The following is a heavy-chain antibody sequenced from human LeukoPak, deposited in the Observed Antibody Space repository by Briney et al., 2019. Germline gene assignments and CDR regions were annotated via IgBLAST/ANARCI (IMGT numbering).Heavy chain of an antibody. Sequence: PSETLSLTCAVYGGSFSGYYWSWIRQPPGKGQEWKGEINHSGSTNYNPSLKSRVTISVDTSKNQFSLKLSSVTAADTAVYYCARTAPYQLLSKRGYNWFDPWGQGTLVTVSS. CDR1: GGSFSGYY. J-gene: IGHJ5*01. V-gene: IGHV4-34*01. D-gene: IGHD2-2*01. CDR3: ARTAPYQLLSKRGYNWFDP. CDR2: INHSGST.